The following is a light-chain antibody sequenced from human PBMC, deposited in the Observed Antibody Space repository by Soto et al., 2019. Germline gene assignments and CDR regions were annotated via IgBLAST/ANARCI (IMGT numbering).Light chain of an antibody. Sequence: QSVLTQAPSASASLGASVKLTCSLSSGHSSYSIAWHQQQPGKGPRFLMNLNSDGGQMKGDGIPDRFSGSSSGAERYLTISSLQSEDEADYYCQTWDIGIQIFGGGTKLTVL. CDR3: QTWDIGIQI. J-gene: IGLJ2*01. V-gene: IGLV4-69*01. CDR1: SGHSSYS. CDR2: LNSDGGQ.